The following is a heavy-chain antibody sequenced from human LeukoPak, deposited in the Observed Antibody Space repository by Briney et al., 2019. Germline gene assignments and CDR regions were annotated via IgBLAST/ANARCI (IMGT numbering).Heavy chain of an antibody. Sequence: PGGSLRLSCAASGFTVSSNYMSWVRQAPGKGLEWVSVIYSGGSTYYADSVKGRFTISRDNSKNTLFLQMNSLRAEGTAVYFCARVEVGASTDYFDYWGQGTLVTVSS. CDR3: ARVEVGASTDYFDY. CDR2: IYSGGST. D-gene: IGHD1-26*01. J-gene: IGHJ4*02. V-gene: IGHV3-53*01. CDR1: GFTVSSNY.